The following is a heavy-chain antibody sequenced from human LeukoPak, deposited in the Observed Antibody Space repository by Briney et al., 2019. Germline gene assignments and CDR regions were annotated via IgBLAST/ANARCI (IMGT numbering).Heavy chain of an antibody. CDR1: GFTFNDYD. V-gene: IGHV3-33*06. Sequence: GGSLRLSCVGSGFTFNDYDIHWVRQAPGKGLEWVTTLWRDAINKYYGDSVKGRFSISRDNSKNTVYLQMNSLRAEDTAVYFCAKDRKPGFIDVWGKGTTVTVSS. CDR2: LWRDAINK. J-gene: IGHJ6*03. CDR3: AKDRKPGFIDV.